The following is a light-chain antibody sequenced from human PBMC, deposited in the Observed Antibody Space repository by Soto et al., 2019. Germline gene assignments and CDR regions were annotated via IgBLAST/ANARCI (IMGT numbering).Light chain of an antibody. CDR3: QQYNSYSPWT. V-gene: IGKV1-5*01. CDR2: DAS. J-gene: IGKJ1*01. CDR1: QSISSW. Sequence: DIQMTQSPSTLSASVGDRVTITCRASQSISSWLAWYQQKPGKAPKLLIYDASSLESGVPSRFSGSGSGTEFPLTISSLQPDDFATYYCQQYNSYSPWTFGQGTNVELK.